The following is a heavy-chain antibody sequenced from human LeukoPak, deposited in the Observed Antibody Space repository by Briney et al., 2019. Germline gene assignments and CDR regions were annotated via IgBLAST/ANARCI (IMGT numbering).Heavy chain of an antibody. CDR3: AKGDILTGYLTYYFDY. D-gene: IGHD3-9*01. CDR2: ISYDGSNK. CDR1: GFTFSSYG. Sequence: GGSLRLSCAASGFTFSSYGMHWVRQAPGKGLEWVAVISYDGSNKYYADSVKGQFTISRDNSKNTLYLQMNSLRAEDTAVYYCAKGDILTGYLTYYFDYWGQGTLVTVSS. J-gene: IGHJ4*02. V-gene: IGHV3-30*18.